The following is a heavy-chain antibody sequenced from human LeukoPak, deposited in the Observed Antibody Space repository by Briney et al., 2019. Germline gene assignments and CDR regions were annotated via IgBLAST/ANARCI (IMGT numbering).Heavy chain of an antibody. J-gene: IGHJ6*02. CDR3: ARAGAAAGTGGYYYYYGMDV. CDR1: GYTFTGYY. CDR2: INPNSGGT. V-gene: IGHV1-2*04. Sequence: ASVKVSCKASGYTFTGYYMHWVRQAPGQGLEWMGWINPNSGGTNYAQKFQGWVTMTRDTSISTAYMELSRLRSDDTAVYYCARAGAAAGTGGYYYYYGMDVWGQGTTVTVSS. D-gene: IGHD6-13*01.